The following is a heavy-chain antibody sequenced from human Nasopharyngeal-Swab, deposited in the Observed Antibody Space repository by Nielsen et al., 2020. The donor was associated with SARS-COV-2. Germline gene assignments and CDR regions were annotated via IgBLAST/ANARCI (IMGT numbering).Heavy chain of an antibody. CDR3: ARDIEEWLVVPSLSFDY. D-gene: IGHD3-3*01. Sequence: SVKVSCKASGGSFNSHVTSWVRQAPGQGPEWMGNIMPFFDVPKYAQKFQGRVTISADTSTNTVYMEVRSLTSEDTAVYYCARDIEEWLVVPSLSFDYWGQGTLVTVSS. V-gene: IGHV1-69*04. CDR2: IMPFFDVP. CDR1: GGSFNSHV. J-gene: IGHJ4*02.